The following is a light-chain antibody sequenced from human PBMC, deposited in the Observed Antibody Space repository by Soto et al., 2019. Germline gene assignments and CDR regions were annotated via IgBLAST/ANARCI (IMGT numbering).Light chain of an antibody. Sequence: EILSTQSPATLSLSPGEGATLSCRASQSVSSSFLAWYQQQPGQAPRLLIYATSRRAPGIPDRFSGSGSGTDFTLTISRLEPEDFAVYYCHQFDSSLTFGQGTKVEIK. CDR3: HQFDSSLT. CDR2: ATS. CDR1: QSVSSSF. V-gene: IGKV3-20*01. J-gene: IGKJ1*01.